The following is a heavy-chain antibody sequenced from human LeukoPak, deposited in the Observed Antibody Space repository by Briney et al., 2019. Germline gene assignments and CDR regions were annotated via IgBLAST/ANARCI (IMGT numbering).Heavy chain of an antibody. CDR3: ARGFDGYYGFDI. J-gene: IGHJ3*02. D-gene: IGHD5-24*01. Sequence: GGSLRLSCAAPGFAFSSYEMNWVRQAPGKGLEWVSYISSSGSTIYYADSVKGRFTISRDNAKNSLYLQMNSLRVEDTAVYYCARGFDGYYGFDIWGQGTMVTVSS. V-gene: IGHV3-48*03. CDR1: GFAFSSYE. CDR2: ISSSGSTI.